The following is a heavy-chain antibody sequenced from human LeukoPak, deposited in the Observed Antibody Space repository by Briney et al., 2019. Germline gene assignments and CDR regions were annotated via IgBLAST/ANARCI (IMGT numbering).Heavy chain of an antibody. Sequence: GSLRLSCAASGFTFSKDWMSWVRQAPGKGLEWVGRIKSKTDGGTTDDAAPVKGRFTVSRDDSKNTLYLQMNSLKTEDTAVYYCTTYNDRDAFDIWGQGTMVTVSP. CDR3: TTYNDRDAFDI. V-gene: IGHV3-15*01. D-gene: IGHD1-14*01. CDR2: IKSKTDGGTT. J-gene: IGHJ3*02. CDR1: GFTFSKDW.